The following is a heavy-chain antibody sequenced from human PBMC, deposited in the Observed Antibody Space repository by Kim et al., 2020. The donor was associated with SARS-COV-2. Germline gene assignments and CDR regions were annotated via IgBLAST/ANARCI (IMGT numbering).Heavy chain of an antibody. CDR2: INTNTGNP. CDR3: ARPAAPLSIVVVPAAMDDIDGWLNWFDP. V-gene: IGHV7-4-1*02. D-gene: IGHD2-2*01. CDR1: GYTFTSYA. Sequence: ASVKVSCKASGYTFTSYAMNWVRQAPGQGLEWMGWINTNTGNPTYAQGFTGRFVFSLDTSVSTAYLQISSLKAEDTAVYYCARPAAPLSIVVVPAAMDDIDGWLNWFDPWGQGTLVTVSS. J-gene: IGHJ5*02.